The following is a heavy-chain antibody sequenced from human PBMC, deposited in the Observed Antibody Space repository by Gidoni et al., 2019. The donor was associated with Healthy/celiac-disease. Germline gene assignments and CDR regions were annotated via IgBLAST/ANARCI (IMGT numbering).Heavy chain of an antibody. Sequence: GQLLESGGGLVQPGGSLRLSCAASGFTFSSYAMSWVRQAPGKGLEWVSAISGSGGSTYYADSVKGRFTISRDNSKNTLYLQMNSLRAEDTAVYYCAKDQAQISGYYPLPDAFDIWGQGTMVTVSS. V-gene: IGHV3-23*01. CDR1: GFTFSSYA. D-gene: IGHD3-22*01. CDR3: AKDQAQISGYYPLPDAFDI. CDR2: ISGSGGST. J-gene: IGHJ3*02.